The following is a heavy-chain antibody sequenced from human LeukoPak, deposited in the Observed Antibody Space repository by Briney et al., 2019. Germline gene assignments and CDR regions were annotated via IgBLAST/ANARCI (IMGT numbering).Heavy chain of an antibody. Sequence: PGGSLRLSCAASGFIFSSYGMNWVRQAPGKGLEWVSYISSSSPTIYYADSVKGRFTISRDNAKNSLYLQMNSLRAEDTAVYYCAKDLIVGATFGFDYWGQGTLVTVSS. D-gene: IGHD1-26*01. CDR1: GFIFSSYG. CDR3: AKDLIVGATFGFDY. CDR2: ISSSSPTI. J-gene: IGHJ4*02. V-gene: IGHV3-48*01.